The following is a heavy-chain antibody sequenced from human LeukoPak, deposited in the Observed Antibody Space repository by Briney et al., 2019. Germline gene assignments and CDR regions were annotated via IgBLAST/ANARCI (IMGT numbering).Heavy chain of an antibody. J-gene: IGHJ5*02. V-gene: IGHV3-23*01. CDR2: ISGSGGAT. D-gene: IGHD2-15*01. CDR3: AKDICERGYCSENKWFDP. CDR1: GFTFSSYA. Sequence: PGGSLRLSCAASGFTFSSYAILWVRQAPGKGLEWVSGISGSGGATYYADSVKGRFTISRDSPKNTVSLQMNSLRAEDTAIYYCAKDICERGYCSENKWFDPWGQGTLVTVSS.